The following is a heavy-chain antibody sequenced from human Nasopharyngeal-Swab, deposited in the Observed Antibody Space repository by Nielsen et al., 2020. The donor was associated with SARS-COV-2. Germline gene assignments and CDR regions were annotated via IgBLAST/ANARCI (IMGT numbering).Heavy chain of an antibody. CDR3: ARSSQNTIFGVVITPPRMDV. Sequence: GSLRLSCTVSGGSISSDYWSWIRQPPGKGLEWIGYIYYIGSTNYNPSLNSRVTISVDTSKNQFSLKLSSVTAADTAVYYCARSSQNTIFGVVITPPRMDVWGKGTTVTVSS. J-gene: IGHJ6*03. CDR2: IYYIGST. CDR1: GGSISSDY. V-gene: IGHV4-59*13. D-gene: IGHD3-3*01.